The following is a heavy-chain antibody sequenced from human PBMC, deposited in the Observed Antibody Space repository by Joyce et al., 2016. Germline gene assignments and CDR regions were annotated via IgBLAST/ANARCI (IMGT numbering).Heavy chain of an antibody. D-gene: IGHD3-16*01. V-gene: IGHV5-51*01. J-gene: IGHJ4*02. CDR1: GYSFTSYW. Sequence: EVQLVQSGGEGKKHGESLKISCKGVGYSFTSYWLGWVRQRHGKGLELMGIINPEDSDTSYSPSFQGQVTISVDRSIKTAHLRWGSLRASDTAIYYCARSAVRGTLSPFFDYWGQGSLVTVSS. CDR2: INPEDSDT. CDR3: ARSAVRGTLSPFFDY.